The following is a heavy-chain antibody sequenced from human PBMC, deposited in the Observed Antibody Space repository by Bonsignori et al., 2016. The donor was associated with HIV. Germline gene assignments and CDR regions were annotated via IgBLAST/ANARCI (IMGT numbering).Heavy chain of an antibody. D-gene: IGHD3-16*01. J-gene: IGHJ4*01. CDR2: IKDDGIDT. Sequence: EVQLVESGGGAVQPGGSLRLSCAAPGLTLSKYWMHWIRQAPGKGLEWVSGIKDDGIDTRYADSVMGLFTISRDDAKNTLHLQMHSLRADDTAVYHCVRLVYCDYGVCSDYWG. CDR1: GLTLSKYW. V-gene: IGHV3-74*01. CDR3: VRLVYCDYGVCSDY.